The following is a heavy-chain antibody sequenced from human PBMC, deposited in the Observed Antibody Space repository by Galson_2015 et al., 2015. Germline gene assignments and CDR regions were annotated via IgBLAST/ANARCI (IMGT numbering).Heavy chain of an antibody. V-gene: IGHV1-46*01. Sequence: SVKVSCKASGYTFTSYYMHWVRQAPGQGLEWMGIINPSGGSTRYAQKFQGRVTMTRDTSTTTVYMQLSSPRFEDSAVYYCARSYYTDYSPDYWGQGTLVTVSS. D-gene: IGHD4-11*01. CDR2: INPSGGST. J-gene: IGHJ4*02. CDR3: ARSYYTDYSPDY. CDR1: GYTFTSYY.